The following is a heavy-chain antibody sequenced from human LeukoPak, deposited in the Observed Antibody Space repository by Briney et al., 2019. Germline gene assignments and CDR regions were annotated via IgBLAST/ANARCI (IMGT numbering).Heavy chain of an antibody. CDR3: ARGAIVGANNDDAFDI. J-gene: IGHJ3*02. D-gene: IGHD1-26*01. V-gene: IGHV4-59*01. CDR1: GGSISSYY. Sequence: PSETLSLTCTVSGGSISSYYWSWIRQPPGKGLEWIGYIYYSGSTNYNPSLKSRVTISVDTSKNQFSLKLSSVTAADTAVYYCARGAIVGANNDDAFDIWGQGTMVTVSS. CDR2: IYYSGST.